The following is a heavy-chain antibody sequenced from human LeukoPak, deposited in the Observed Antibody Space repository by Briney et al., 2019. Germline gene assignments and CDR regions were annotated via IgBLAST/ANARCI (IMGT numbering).Heavy chain of an antibody. V-gene: IGHV3-15*01. D-gene: IGHD4-17*01. Sequence: GGSLRLSCAASGFTFSNAWMSWVRQAPGKGLEWVGRIKSKTDGGTTDYAAPVKGRFTISRDDSKNTLYLQMNSLKTEDTAVYYCTPRAPPTVTTPYWGQGTLVAVSS. CDR3: TPRAPPTVTTPY. J-gene: IGHJ4*02. CDR1: GFTFSNAW. CDR2: IKSKTDGGTT.